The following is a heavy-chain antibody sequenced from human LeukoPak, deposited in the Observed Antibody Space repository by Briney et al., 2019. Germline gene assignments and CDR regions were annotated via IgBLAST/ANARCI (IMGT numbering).Heavy chain of an antibody. CDR2: IYYSGST. Sequence: PSETLSLTCTVSGGSISSYYWSWIRQPPGKGLAWIGYIYYSGSTNYNPSLKSRVTISVDTSKNQFSLKLSSVTAADTAVYYCARQYGGTLAFDIWGRGTMVTVSS. J-gene: IGHJ3*02. CDR1: GGSISSYY. CDR3: ARQYGGTLAFDI. D-gene: IGHD4-23*01. V-gene: IGHV4-59*08.